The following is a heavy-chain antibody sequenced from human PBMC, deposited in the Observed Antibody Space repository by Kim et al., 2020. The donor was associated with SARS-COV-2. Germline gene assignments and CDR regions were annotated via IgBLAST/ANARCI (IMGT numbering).Heavy chain of an antibody. CDR3: ARSDRPLLWFGELLDNTNNWFDP. CDR1: GGSISSSSYY. V-gene: IGHV4-39*01. Sequence: SETLSLTCTVSGGSISSSSYYWGWIRQPPGKGLEWIGSIYYSGSTYYNPSLKSRVTISVDTSKNQFSLKLSSVTAADTAVYYCARSDRPLLWFGELLDNTNNWFDPWGQGTLVTVSS. J-gene: IGHJ5*02. CDR2: IYYSGST. D-gene: IGHD3-10*01.